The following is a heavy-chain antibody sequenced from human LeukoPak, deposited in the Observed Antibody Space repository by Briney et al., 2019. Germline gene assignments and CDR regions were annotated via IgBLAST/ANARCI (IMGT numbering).Heavy chain of an antibody. Sequence: GGSLRLSCAASGFTFSTYWMSWVRQAPGRGLEWMANIKHDGSEKFYVDSVRGRFTISRDNAKNSLYLQLDSLRAEDTALYYCARITGIEAAGDYWGQGTLVTVSS. V-gene: IGHV3-7*04. J-gene: IGHJ4*02. CDR2: IKHDGSEK. CDR1: GFTFSTYW. D-gene: IGHD6-13*01. CDR3: ARITGIEAAGDY.